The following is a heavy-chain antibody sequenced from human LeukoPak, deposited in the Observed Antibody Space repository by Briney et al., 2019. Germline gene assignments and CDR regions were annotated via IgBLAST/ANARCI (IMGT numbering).Heavy chain of an antibody. D-gene: IGHD3-16*01. Sequence: PSETLSLTCSISGDSITTNSYWWGWIRQSPGKGLEWIGSIYSSGNSYYNPSLKTRATISPDTSKNQYSLRLTSVTAADTAIYYCARRGIWDLQIGNWVDPWGQGILVIVSS. CDR1: GDSITTNSYW. J-gene: IGHJ5*02. CDR3: ARRGIWDLQIGNWVDP. V-gene: IGHV4-39*01. CDR2: IYSSGNS.